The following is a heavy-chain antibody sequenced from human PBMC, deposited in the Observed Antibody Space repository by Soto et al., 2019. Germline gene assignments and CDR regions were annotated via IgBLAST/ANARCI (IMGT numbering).Heavy chain of an antibody. CDR2: IYSGGST. CDR1: GFTVSSNY. Sequence: GGSLRLSCAASGFTVSSNYMSWVRQAPGKGLEWVSVIYSGGSTYYADSVKGRFTISRDNSKNTLYLQMNSLRAEDTAVYYCAAGIWPYYFDYWGQGTLVTVSS. V-gene: IGHV3-53*05. J-gene: IGHJ4*02. D-gene: IGHD6-13*01. CDR3: AAGIWPYYFDY.